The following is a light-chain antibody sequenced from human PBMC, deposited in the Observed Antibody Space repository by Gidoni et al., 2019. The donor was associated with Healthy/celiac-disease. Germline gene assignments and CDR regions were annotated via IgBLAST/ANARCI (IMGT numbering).Light chain of an antibody. Sequence: IVLTQSPGTLSLSPGERATLSCRASQSVSKSYLAWYQQKPGQAPRLLIYGASRRATGIPDRFSGSGSGTDFTLTISRLEPEDFAVYYCQQYGSAPPLTFGGGTKVEIK. CDR3: QQYGSAPPLT. V-gene: IGKV3-20*01. J-gene: IGKJ4*01. CDR2: GAS. CDR1: QSVSKSY.